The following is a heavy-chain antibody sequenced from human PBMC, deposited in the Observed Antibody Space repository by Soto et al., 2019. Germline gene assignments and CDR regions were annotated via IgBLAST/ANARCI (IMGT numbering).Heavy chain of an antibody. CDR2: IIPIFGTA. CDR3: ASITIFGVVMPGQDYYYYGMDV. V-gene: IGHV1-69*13. D-gene: IGHD3-3*01. CDR1: GGTFSSYA. Sequence: SVKVSCKASGGTFSSYAISWVRQAPGQGLEWMGGIIPIFGTANYAQKFQGRVTITADESTSTAYMELSSLRSEDTAVYYCASITIFGVVMPGQDYYYYGMDVWGQGTTVTVSS. J-gene: IGHJ6*02.